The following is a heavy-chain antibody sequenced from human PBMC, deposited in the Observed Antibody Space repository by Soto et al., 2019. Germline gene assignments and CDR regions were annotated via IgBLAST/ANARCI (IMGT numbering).Heavy chain of an antibody. Sequence: GGSLRLSCAASGFTFSSYAMSWVRQAPGKGLEWVSAISGSGGSTYYADSVKGRFTISRDNSKNTLYLQMNSLRAEDTAVYYCAKSFSITIFGVVTQIFDYWGQGTLVTVSS. V-gene: IGHV3-23*01. CDR1: GFTFSSYA. CDR2: ISGSGGST. D-gene: IGHD3-3*01. CDR3: AKSFSITIFGVVTQIFDY. J-gene: IGHJ4*02.